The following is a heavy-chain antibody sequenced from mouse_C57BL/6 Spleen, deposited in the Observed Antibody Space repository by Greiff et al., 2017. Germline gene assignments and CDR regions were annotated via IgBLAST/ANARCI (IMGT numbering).Heavy chain of an antibody. CDR2: LCPGDGDT. CDR3: ARAYYGSSPFAD. CDR1: GYAFSSYW. Sequence: VQLQQSGAELVKPGASVKISCKASGYAFSSYWMNWVKQRPGKGLEWIGQLCPGDGDTNYNGEFKGKATLTADTSSSTAYMQLSSLTSEDSAVYFCARAYYGSSPFADWGQGALVTVAA. D-gene: IGHD1-1*01. J-gene: IGHJ3*01. V-gene: IGHV1-80*01.